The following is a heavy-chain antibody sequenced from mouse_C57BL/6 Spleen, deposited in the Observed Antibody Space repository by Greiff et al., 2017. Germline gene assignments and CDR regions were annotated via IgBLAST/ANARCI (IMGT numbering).Heavy chain of an antibody. J-gene: IGHJ3*01. Sequence: VQLQQSGPELVKPGASVKIPCKASGYTFTDYNMDWVKQSHGKSLEWIGDINPNNGGTIYNQKFKGKATLTVDKSSSTAYMELRSLTSEDTAVYYCARGGYGSSYEGFAYWGQGTLVTVSA. D-gene: IGHD1-1*01. CDR2: INPNNGGT. CDR1: GYTFTDYN. V-gene: IGHV1-18*01. CDR3: ARGGYGSSYEGFAY.